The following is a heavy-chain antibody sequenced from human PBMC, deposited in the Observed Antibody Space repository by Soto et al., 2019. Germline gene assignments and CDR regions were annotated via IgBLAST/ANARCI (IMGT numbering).Heavy chain of an antibody. CDR1: GGSISSYY. Sequence: TSETLSLTCTVSGGSISSYYWSWIRQPPGKGLEWIGYIYYSGSTNYNPSLKSRVTISVDTSKNQFSLKLSSVTAADTAVYCCARRYSSSFDYWGQGTLVTVSS. D-gene: IGHD6-13*01. V-gene: IGHV4-59*08. J-gene: IGHJ4*02. CDR3: ARRYSSSFDY. CDR2: IYYSGST.